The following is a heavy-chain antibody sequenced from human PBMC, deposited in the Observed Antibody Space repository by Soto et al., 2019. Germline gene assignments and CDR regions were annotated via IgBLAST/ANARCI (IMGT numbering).Heavy chain of an antibody. V-gene: IGHV4-39*01. CDR3: ARHIHCAHGVCPYYFDY. J-gene: IGHJ4*02. D-gene: IGHD2-8*01. CDR1: GGSMGSTSHY. CDR2: IYYSGST. Sequence: SETLSLTCTVSGGSMGSTSHYWGWVRQPPGKGLEWIGSIYYSGSTYYRPSLKSRIALSIDSSTNQFSLRLSSVTAADTAVYFCARHIHCAHGVCPYYFDYWGQGALVTVSS.